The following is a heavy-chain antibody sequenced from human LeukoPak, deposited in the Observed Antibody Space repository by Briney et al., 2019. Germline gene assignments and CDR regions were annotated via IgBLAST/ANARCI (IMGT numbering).Heavy chain of an antibody. CDR1: VGSISSYY. CDR2: IYTSGST. D-gene: IGHD3-10*01. Sequence: LETLSLTRTVSVGSISSYYYSWIRQPAREELEWIGRIYTSGSTNYNPSLKSRVTMSVDTSKSQLSLKLTSVTAADTAVYYCARDRGLYGEVLFDPWGQGTLVTVSS. J-gene: IGHJ5*02. V-gene: IGHV4-4*07. CDR3: ARDRGLYGEVLFDP.